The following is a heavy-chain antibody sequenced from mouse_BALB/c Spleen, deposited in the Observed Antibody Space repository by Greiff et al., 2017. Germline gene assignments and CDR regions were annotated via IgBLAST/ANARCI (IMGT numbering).Heavy chain of an antibody. CDR2: IDPENGNT. CDR1: GFNIKDYY. CDR3: AWGKSIYYGNYAWFAY. D-gene: IGHD2-1*01. V-gene: IGHV14-1*02. J-gene: IGHJ3*01. Sequence: VQLQQSGAELVRPGALVKLSCKASGFNIKDYYMHWVKQRPEQGLEWIGWIDPENGNTIYDPKFQGKASITADTSSNTAYLQLSSLTSEDSAVYYCAWGKSIYYGNYAWFAYWGQGTLVTVSA.